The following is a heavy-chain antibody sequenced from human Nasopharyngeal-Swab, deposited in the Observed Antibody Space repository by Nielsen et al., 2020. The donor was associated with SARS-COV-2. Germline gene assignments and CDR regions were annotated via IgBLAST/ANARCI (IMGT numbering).Heavy chain of an antibody. V-gene: IGHV3-11*01. CDR3: AKSQFDGYYFDY. Sequence: GGSLRLSCAASGFTFSDYYMSWIRQAPGKGLEWVSNISSSVTTIYYSDSVKGRFTISRDNAKNSLYLQMNSLRAEDTAVYYCAKSQFDGYYFDYWGQGTLVTVSS. CDR1: GFTFSDYY. CDR2: ISSSVTTI. D-gene: IGHD3-9*01. J-gene: IGHJ4*02.